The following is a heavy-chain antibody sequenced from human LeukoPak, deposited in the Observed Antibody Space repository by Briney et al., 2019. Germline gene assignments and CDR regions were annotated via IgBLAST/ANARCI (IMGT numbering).Heavy chain of an antibody. J-gene: IGHJ3*02. CDR2: IIPIFGTA. Sequence: SVKVSCKASGGTFSSYAISWVRQAPGQGLEWMGGIIPIFGTANYAQKFQGRVTITADESTSTAYMELSSLRSEDTAVYYCARDQHSIIQNYDSSGSTLWVGAFDIWGQGTMVTVSS. CDR3: ARDQHSIIQNYDSSGSTLWVGAFDI. D-gene: IGHD3-22*01. CDR1: GGTFSSYA. V-gene: IGHV1-69*13.